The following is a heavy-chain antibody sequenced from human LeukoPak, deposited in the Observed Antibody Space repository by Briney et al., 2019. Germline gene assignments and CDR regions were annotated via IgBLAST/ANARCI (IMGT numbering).Heavy chain of an antibody. CDR2: IIPILGIA. D-gene: IGHD3-3*01. V-gene: IGHV1-69*04. CDR1: GGTFSSYA. Sequence: SVKVSCKASGGTFSSYAISWVRQAPGQGLEWMGRIIPILGIANYAQKFQGRVTITADKSTSTAYMELSSLRSEDTAVYYCARVYYDFWSGYYTGYDYWGQGTLVTVSS. CDR3: ARVYYDFWSGYYTGYDY. J-gene: IGHJ4*02.